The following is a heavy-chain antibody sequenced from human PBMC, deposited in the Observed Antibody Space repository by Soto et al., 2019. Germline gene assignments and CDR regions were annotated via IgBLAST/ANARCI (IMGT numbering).Heavy chain of an antibody. CDR3: ARDKDSSARPRAEFDY. Sequence: QGHLVQSGAEVKRPGASVRVSCESSGYMFTSYFIHWVRQAPGQGLEWVGVLNPSDGTTTYAQKFQARITMTRDTSTTTVDMELSSLRSEDTAVYYCARDKDSSARPRAEFDYWGQGTLITVSS. D-gene: IGHD6-19*01. V-gene: IGHV1-46*01. J-gene: IGHJ4*02. CDR2: LNPSDGTT. CDR1: GYMFTSYF.